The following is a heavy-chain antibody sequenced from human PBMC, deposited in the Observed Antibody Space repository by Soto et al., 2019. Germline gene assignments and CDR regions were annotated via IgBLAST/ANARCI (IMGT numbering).Heavy chain of an antibody. D-gene: IGHD3-3*01. Sequence: ASVKVSCTASGYTFTSYDINWVRHATGQGLEWMGWISAYNGNTNYAQKLQGRVTMTTDTSTSTAYMELRSLRSDDTAVYYCARGLGYYDFWSGFLNWFDPWGQGTLVTAPQ. J-gene: IGHJ5*02. CDR1: GYTFTSYD. CDR3: ARGLGYYDFWSGFLNWFDP. CDR2: ISAYNGNT. V-gene: IGHV1-18*01.